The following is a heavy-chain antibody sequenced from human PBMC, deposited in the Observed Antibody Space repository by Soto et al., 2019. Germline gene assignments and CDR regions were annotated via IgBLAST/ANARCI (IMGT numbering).Heavy chain of an antibody. V-gene: IGHV4-39*01. Sequence: SETLSLTCTVSGGSISSSGYYWGWIRQPPGKGLEWIGSIYYSGSTYYNPSLKSRVTISVDTSKNQFSLKLSSVTAADTAVYYCARHGAIAAAGYFDYWGQGTLVTVSS. D-gene: IGHD6-13*01. J-gene: IGHJ4*02. CDR2: IYYSGST. CDR1: GGSISSSGYY. CDR3: ARHGAIAAAGYFDY.